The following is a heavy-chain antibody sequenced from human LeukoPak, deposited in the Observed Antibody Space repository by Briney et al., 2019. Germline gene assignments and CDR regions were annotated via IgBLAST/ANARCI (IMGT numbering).Heavy chain of an antibody. CDR1: GFTFSGYG. J-gene: IGHJ4*02. CDR3: ARALYHNGWYYFDY. CDR2: LSYDGSNK. D-gene: IGHD6-19*01. V-gene: IGHV3-33*01. Sequence: GGSQRLSCAASGFTFSGYGIHWVRQAPGKGLEWVAFLSYDGSNKFYADSVKGRFTISRDNSETTLYLQMNSLRAEDTAVYYCARALYHNGWYYFDYWGQGTLVTVSS.